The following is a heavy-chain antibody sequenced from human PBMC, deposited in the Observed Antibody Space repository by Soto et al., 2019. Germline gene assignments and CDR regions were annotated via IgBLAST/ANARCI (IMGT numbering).Heavy chain of an antibody. CDR1: GYTFTSYG. J-gene: IGHJ3*02. CDR3: ARGWAYGDYSGALDI. D-gene: IGHD4-17*01. CDR2: ISAYNGNT. V-gene: IGHV1-18*01. Sequence: ASVKVSCKASGYTFTSYGISWVRQAPGQGLEWMGWISAYNGNTNYAQKLQGRVTMTTDTSTSTAHMELRSLRSDDTAVYYCARGWAYGDYSGALDIWGQGTMVTVSS.